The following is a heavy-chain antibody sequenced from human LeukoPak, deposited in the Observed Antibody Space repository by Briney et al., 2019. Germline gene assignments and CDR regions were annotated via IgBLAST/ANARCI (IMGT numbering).Heavy chain of an antibody. Sequence: SETLSLTCSLSGVSISPYYWDWIRQPPGKGLEWIGHISYSGSTNYNPSLKSRVTMSLDTSKSQFSLTLSSVTAADTAVYYCARATFDAFDIWGQGTMVTVSS. CDR3: ARATFDAFDI. J-gene: IGHJ3*02. CDR1: GVSISPYY. CDR2: ISYSGST. V-gene: IGHV4-59*01.